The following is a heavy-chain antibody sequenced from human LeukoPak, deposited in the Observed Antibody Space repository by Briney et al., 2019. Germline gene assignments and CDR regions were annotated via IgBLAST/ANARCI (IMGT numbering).Heavy chain of an antibody. D-gene: IGHD5-24*01. Sequence: PGGSLRLSCAASGFTFSSYSMNWVCQAPGKGLELVSSSSRSSSYIYYADSVKGRFTISRDNSKNTLYLQMNSLRAEDTAVYYCARAGRWLQSTVDAFDIWGQGTMVTVSS. V-gene: IGHV3-21*01. CDR1: GFTFSSYS. CDR2: SSRSSSYI. CDR3: ARAGRWLQSTVDAFDI. J-gene: IGHJ3*02.